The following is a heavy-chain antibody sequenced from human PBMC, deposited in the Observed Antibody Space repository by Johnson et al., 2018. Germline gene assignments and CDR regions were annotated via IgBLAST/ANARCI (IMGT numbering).Heavy chain of an antibody. J-gene: IGHJ1*01. CDR2: INPSGGGT. CDR1: GYTFINHY. V-gene: IGHV1-46*01. Sequence: QVQLVESGAEVKKPGASVKVSCTASGYTFINHYLHWVRLAPGQGLEWWGIINPSGGGTSYAQKVQGRVTMTRDTPTSTVYMVLSGLRSEDTAVYYCARTVIAATETYFQHWGQGTLVTVSS. CDR3: ARTVIAATETYFQH. D-gene: IGHD6-13*01.